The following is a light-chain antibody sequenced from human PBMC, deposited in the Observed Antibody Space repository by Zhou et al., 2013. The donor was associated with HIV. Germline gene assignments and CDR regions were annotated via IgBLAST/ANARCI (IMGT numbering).Light chain of an antibody. CDR3: QQYGSSPLT. J-gene: IGKJ1*01. CDR1: QTVSSN. Sequence: ELVLVQSPGTLSLSPGERATVSCRASQTVSSNLAWYQQKPGQAPRLLIYGATTRATGIPERFSGSGSGTDFTLTISRLEPEDFAVYSCQQYGSSPLTFGQGTKVEIK. CDR2: GAT. V-gene: IGKV3-20*01.